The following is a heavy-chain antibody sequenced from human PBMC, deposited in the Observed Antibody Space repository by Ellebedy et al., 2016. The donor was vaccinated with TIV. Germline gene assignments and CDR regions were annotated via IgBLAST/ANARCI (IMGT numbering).Heavy chain of an antibody. J-gene: IGHJ4*02. CDR1: GGSFSGYY. D-gene: IGHD6-13*01. CDR3: ARGTSIAAGAL. Sequence: MPSETLSLTCAVYGGSFSGYYWSWIRQPPGKGLEWIGEINHSGSTNYTPSLKSRVTISVDTSKNQFSLELRSVTAADTAVYFCARGTSIAAGALWGPGILVTVSS. CDR2: INHSGST. V-gene: IGHV4-34*01.